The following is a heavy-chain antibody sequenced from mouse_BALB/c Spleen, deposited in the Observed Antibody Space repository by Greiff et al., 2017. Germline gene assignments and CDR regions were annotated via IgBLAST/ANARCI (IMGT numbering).Heavy chain of an antibody. CDR1: GYTFTSYW. J-gene: IGHJ1*01. Sequence: VQLQQPGAELVKPGASVKLSCTASGYTFTSYWMHWVKQRPGQGLEWIGEINPSNGRTNYNEKFKSKATLTVDKSSSTAYMQLSSLTSEDSAVYYCARVYGYDVDWYFDVWGAGTTVTVSS. D-gene: IGHD2-2*01. CDR2: INPSNGRT. CDR3: ARVYGYDVDWYFDV. V-gene: IGHV1S81*02.